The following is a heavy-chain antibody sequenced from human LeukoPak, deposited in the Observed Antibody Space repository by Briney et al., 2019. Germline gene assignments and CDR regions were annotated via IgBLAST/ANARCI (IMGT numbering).Heavy chain of an antibody. D-gene: IGHD6-13*01. CDR3: ALSGIAAAGTFFDY. CDR2: INHSGST. Sequence: PSGTLSLTCAVYGGSFSGYYWSWIRQPPGKGLEWIGEINHSGSTNYNPSLKSRVTISVDTSKNQFSLKLSSVTAADTAVYYCALSGIAAAGTFFDYWGQGTLVTVSS. CDR1: GGSFSGYY. J-gene: IGHJ4*02. V-gene: IGHV4-34*01.